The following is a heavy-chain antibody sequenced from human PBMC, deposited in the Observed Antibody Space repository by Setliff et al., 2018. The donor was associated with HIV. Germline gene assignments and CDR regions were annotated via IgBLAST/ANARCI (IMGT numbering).Heavy chain of an antibody. J-gene: IGHJ4*02. CDR1: GGSISSGGSY. V-gene: IGHV4-39*01. CDR3: ARHYNVNYYVRKDFDY. D-gene: IGHD1-26*01. CDR2: IYYSGST. Sequence: PSETLSLTCTVSGGSISSGGSYWSWIRQHPGKGLEWIGSIYYSGSTYYNPSLKSRLTISVDTSRNQFSLKLSSLTAADTAVYYCARHYNVNYYVRKDFDYWGQGILVTVSS.